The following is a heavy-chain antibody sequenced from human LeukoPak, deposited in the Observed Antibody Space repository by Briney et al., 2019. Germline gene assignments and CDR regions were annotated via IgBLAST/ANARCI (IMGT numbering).Heavy chain of an antibody. J-gene: IGHJ4*02. D-gene: IGHD3-22*01. CDR1: GLTFSCYA. CDR3: AKSDITMIVVVPCYFDY. CDR2: ISGSGGST. Sequence: GGSLRLFCAASGLTFSCYAMSWVRQAPGKVLEWVSAISGSGGSTYYADSVTGWFIIFRDTSKNMLYLKMNTLRAEDTAVYYCAKSDITMIVVVPCYFDYWGQGTLVTVSS. V-gene: IGHV3-23*01.